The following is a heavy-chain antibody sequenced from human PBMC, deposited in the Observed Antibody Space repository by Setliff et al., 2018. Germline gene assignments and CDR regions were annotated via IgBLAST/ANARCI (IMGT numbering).Heavy chain of an antibody. V-gene: IGHV4-38-2*01. CDR1: GYSISSGYY. CDR3: ARGRYWFAPNWFDP. Sequence: PSETLSLTCAVSGYSISSGYYWGWIRQAPGKGLEWIASIYRSGSTYYNPSLKSRVTISVDTSKNQFPLKLSSVTAADTAVYYCARGRYWFAPNWFDPWGQGTLVTVS. D-gene: IGHD2-21*01. J-gene: IGHJ5*02. CDR2: IYRSGST.